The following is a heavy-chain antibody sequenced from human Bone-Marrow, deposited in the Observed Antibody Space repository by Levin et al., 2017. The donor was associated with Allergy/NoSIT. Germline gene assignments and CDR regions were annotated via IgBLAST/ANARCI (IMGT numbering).Heavy chain of an antibody. CDR2: INSDGSSI. J-gene: IGHJ4*02. D-gene: IGHD6-19*01. CDR3: ASSIAVAGRTFDY. V-gene: IGHV3-74*01. Sequence: AGGSLRLSCAASGFTFSSYWMHWVRQAPGKGLVWVSRINSDGSSISYADSVKGRFTISRDNAKNTLFLQMNSLRAEDTAVYYCASSIAVAGRTFDYWGQGTLVTVSS. CDR1: GFTFSSYW.